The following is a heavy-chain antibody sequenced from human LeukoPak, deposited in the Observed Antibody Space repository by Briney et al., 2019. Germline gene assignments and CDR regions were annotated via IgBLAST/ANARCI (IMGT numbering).Heavy chain of an antibody. CDR1: GGSISSYY. J-gene: IGHJ3*02. Sequence: SETLSLTCTVSGGSISSYYWSWIRQPPGKGLEWIGYIYYSGSTNYNPSLKSRVTISVDTSKNQFSLKLSSVTAADTAVYYCARAGGQLELRGAFDIWGQGTMVTVSS. V-gene: IGHV4-59*01. CDR2: IYYSGST. D-gene: IGHD1-7*01. CDR3: ARAGGQLELRGAFDI.